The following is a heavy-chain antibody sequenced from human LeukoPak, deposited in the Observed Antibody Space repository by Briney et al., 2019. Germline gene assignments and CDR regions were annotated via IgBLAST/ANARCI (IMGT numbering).Heavy chain of an antibody. D-gene: IGHD3-22*01. V-gene: IGHV4-31*03. J-gene: IGHJ4*02. CDR2: IYYSGST. Sequence: SQTLSLTCTVSGGSISSGGYYWSWIRQHPGKGLEWIGYIYYSGSTYYNPSLKSRVTISVDTPKNQFSLKLSSVTAADTAVYYCARAPYDSSGYYYYFDYWGQGTLVTVSS. CDR3: ARAPYDSSGYYYYFDY. CDR1: GGSISSGGYY.